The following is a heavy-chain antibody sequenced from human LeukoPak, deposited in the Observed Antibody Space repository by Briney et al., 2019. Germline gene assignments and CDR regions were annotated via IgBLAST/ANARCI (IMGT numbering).Heavy chain of an antibody. CDR2: IRSSGLYT. Sequence: GGSLRLSCAASGFTFSDYTMNWVRQAPGKGLEWVSSIRSSGLYTYYADSVKGRFTISRDNAKNSLYLQMNSLTAEDTAVYYCARASSIDYWGQGTLVIVSS. V-gene: IGHV3-21*01. CDR1: GFTFSDYT. J-gene: IGHJ4*02. D-gene: IGHD3-10*01. CDR3: ARASSIDY.